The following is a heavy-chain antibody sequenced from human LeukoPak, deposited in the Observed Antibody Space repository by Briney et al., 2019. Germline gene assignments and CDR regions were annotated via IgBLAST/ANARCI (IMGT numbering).Heavy chain of an antibody. J-gene: IGHJ6*03. CDR2: IIPIFGTA. V-gene: IGHV1-69*06. Sequence: GASVKVSCKASGGTFSSYAISWVRQAPGQGLEWMGGIIPIFGTANYAQKFQGRVTITADKSTSTAYMELSSLRSEDTAVYYCARWAAAGLYYYYYMDVWGKGTTVTVSS. CDR1: GGTFSSYA. D-gene: IGHD6-13*01. CDR3: ARWAAAGLYYYYYMDV.